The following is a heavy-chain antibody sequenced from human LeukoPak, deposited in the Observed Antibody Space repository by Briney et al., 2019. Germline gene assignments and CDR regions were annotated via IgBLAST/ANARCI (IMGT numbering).Heavy chain of an antibody. V-gene: IGHV3-20*04. CDR1: GFTFDDYG. D-gene: IGHD3-22*01. CDR2: INWNGGST. CDR3: ANYYDGSGYYLN. J-gene: IGHJ4*02. Sequence: PGGSLRRSCAASGFTFDDYGMSWVRQAPGKGREWVCGINWNGGSTGYADSVKGRFTISRDNAKNSLYLQMNSLRAEDTALYYCANYYDGSGYYLNWGQGTLVTVSS.